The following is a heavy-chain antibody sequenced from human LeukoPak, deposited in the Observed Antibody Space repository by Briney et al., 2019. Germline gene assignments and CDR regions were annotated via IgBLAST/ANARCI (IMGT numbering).Heavy chain of an antibody. CDR2: INPNSGGT. Sequence: GASLKVSCKASGYTCTGYYMHWVRQAPGQGLEWMGWINPNSGGTNYAQKFQGWVTMTRDTSISTAYMEPSRLRSDDTAVYYCARDLCLWSSTSCNPGDYWGQGTLVTVSS. D-gene: IGHD2-2*01. CDR1: GYTCTGYY. J-gene: IGHJ4*02. V-gene: IGHV1-2*04. CDR3: ARDLCLWSSTSCNPGDY.